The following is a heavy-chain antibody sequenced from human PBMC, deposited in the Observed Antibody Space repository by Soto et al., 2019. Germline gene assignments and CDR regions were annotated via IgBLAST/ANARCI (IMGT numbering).Heavy chain of an antibody. CDR1: GFTFSSYW. CDR3: AREPIRYFDWLLYQDYYYGMDV. V-gene: IGHV3-7*01. D-gene: IGHD3-9*01. Sequence: GGSLRLSCAASGFTFSSYWMSWVRQAPGRGLEWVANIKQDGSEKYYVDSVKGRFTISRDNAKNSLYLQMNSLRAEDTAVYYCAREPIRYFDWLLYQDYYYGMDVWGQGTTVTVSS. CDR2: IKQDGSEK. J-gene: IGHJ6*02.